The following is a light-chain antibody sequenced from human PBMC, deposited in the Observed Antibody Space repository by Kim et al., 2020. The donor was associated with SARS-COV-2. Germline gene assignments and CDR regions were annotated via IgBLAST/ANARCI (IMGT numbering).Light chain of an antibody. Sequence: SSELTQDPAVSVALGQTVRITCQGDSLRIFYASWYRQKPGQAPVLVIYAKDNRPSGIPDRFSGSSSGDTASLTITGAQAEDEADYYCNSRDNSGNRVLFGGGTKLTVL. CDR2: AKD. CDR1: SLRIFY. CDR3: NSRDNSGNRVL. J-gene: IGLJ3*02. V-gene: IGLV3-19*01.